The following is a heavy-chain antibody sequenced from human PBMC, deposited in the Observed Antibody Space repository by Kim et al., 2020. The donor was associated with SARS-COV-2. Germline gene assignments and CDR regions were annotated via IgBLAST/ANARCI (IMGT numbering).Heavy chain of an antibody. V-gene: IGHV3-15*01. CDR2: IKSKTDGGTT. D-gene: IGHD3-10*01. CDR1: GFTFSNAW. J-gene: IGHJ4*02. CDR3: TTDPARITMVRGVPFDY. Sequence: LSLTCAASGFTFSNAWMSWVRQAPGKGLEWVGRIKSKTDGGTTDYAAPVKGRFTISRDDSKNTLYLQMNSLKTEDTAVYYCTTDPARITMVRGVPFDYWGQGTLVTVSS.